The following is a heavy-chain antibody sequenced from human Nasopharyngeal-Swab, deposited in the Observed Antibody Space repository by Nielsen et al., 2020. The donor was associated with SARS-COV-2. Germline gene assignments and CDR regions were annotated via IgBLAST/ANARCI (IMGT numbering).Heavy chain of an antibody. V-gene: IGHV3-7*01. D-gene: IGHD1-26*01. Sequence: GESLKISCAASGFTFSSYWMSWVRQAPGKGLEWVANIKQDGSEKYYVDSVKGRFTISRDNAKNSLYLEMNSLRAEDTALYYCARDSRIVGATGSNDYWGQGTLVTVSS. CDR1: GFTFSSYW. J-gene: IGHJ4*02. CDR3: ARDSRIVGATGSNDY. CDR2: IKQDGSEK.